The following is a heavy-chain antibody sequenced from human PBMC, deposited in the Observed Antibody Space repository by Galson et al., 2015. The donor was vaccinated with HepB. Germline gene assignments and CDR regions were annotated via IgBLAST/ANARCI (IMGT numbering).Heavy chain of an antibody. V-gene: IGHV3-23*01. CDR2: ISGSGGYT. CDR3: TRAFDI. J-gene: IGHJ3*02. CDR1: GFTFSSYA. Sequence: SLRLSCAASGFTFSSYAMSWVRQAPGKGLEWVSTISGSGGYTYYADSVKGRFTISRDSAKNSLYLQMNSLRAEDTALYYCTRAFDIWGQGTMVIVSS.